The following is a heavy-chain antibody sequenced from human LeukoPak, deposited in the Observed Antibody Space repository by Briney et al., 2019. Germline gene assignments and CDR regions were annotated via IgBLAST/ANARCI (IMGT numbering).Heavy chain of an antibody. D-gene: IGHD3-10*01. J-gene: IGHJ4*02. CDR1: GFTFSSYA. CDR2: ISGSGGST. V-gene: IGHV3-23*01. CDR3: AKEGTRITMVRGVRDHDY. Sequence: GGSLRLSCAASGFTFSSYAMSWLRQAPGKGLEWGSAISGSGGSTYYADSVKGRLTISRDNSKNTLYLQMNSLRAEDTAVYYCAKEGTRITMVRGVRDHDYWGQGTLVTVSS.